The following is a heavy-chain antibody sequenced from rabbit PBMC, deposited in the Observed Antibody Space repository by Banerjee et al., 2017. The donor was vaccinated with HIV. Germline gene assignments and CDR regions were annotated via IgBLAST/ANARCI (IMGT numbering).Heavy chain of an antibody. CDR2: IYAGSSGMT. Sequence: QEQLVESGGGLVQPEGSLTLTCTASGFSFSSNYWICWVRQAPGKGLELIGCIYAGSSGMTYYATWAKGRFTISKPSSTTVTLQMTSLTAADTATYFCARDLAGVIGWNFNLWGQGTLVTVS. D-gene: IGHD4-1*01. J-gene: IGHJ4*01. CDR1: GFSFSSNYW. CDR3: ARDLAGVIGWNFNL. V-gene: IGHV1S45*01.